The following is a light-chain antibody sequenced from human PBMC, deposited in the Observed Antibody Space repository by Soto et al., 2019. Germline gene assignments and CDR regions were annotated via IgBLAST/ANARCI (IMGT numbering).Light chain of an antibody. CDR2: GNS. CDR3: QSYDSSLSSSVV. Sequence: QSVLTQPPSVSGAPGQRVTISCTGSSSNIGAGYDVHWYQQLPGTAPKLLIYGNSNRPSGVPDRFSGSRSGTSASLAITGLQAEDEADYYCQSYDSSLSSSVVFGGGTKSPS. J-gene: IGLJ2*01. CDR1: SSNIGAGYD. V-gene: IGLV1-40*01.